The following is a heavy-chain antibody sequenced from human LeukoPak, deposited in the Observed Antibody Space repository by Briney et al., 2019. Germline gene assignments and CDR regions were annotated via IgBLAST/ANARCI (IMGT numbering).Heavy chain of an antibody. Sequence: GGSLRLFCAASGFTFSSYSMNWVRQAPGKGLEWVSYISSSSNTIYYADSVKGRFTISRDNAKNSPYLQMNSLRAEDTAVYYCARSELGSGYYVLRSIAYWGRGTLVTVSS. V-gene: IGHV3-48*04. D-gene: IGHD3-22*01. CDR1: GFTFSSYS. CDR3: ARSELGSGYYVLRSIAY. J-gene: IGHJ4*02. CDR2: ISSSSNTI.